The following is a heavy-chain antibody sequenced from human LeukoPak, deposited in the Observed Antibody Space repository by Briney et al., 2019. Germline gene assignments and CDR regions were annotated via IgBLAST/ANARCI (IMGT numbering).Heavy chain of an antibody. D-gene: IGHD3-3*01. CDR2: ISYDGSNK. CDR3: AKDFGIFGVVIWD. CDR1: GFTFSSYG. Sequence: GRSLRLSCAASGFTFSSYGMHWVRQAPGKGLEWVAVISYDGSNKYYADSVKGRFTISRDNSKNTLYLQMNSLRAEDTAVYYCAKDFGIFGVVIWDWGQGTLVTVSS. J-gene: IGHJ4*02. V-gene: IGHV3-30*18.